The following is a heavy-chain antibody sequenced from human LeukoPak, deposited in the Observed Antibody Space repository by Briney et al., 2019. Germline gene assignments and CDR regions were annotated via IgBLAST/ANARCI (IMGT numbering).Heavy chain of an antibody. Sequence: SETLSLTCTVSGGSISNRNYYWGWIRQPPGKGLEWIGSIFYSGTTYYNPSLESRVTISVDTSKNQFSLKLSSVTAADTAVYYCARDLYGDYVGAYFDYWGQGTLVTVSS. CDR1: GGSISNRNYY. CDR3: ARDLYGDYVGAYFDY. J-gene: IGHJ4*02. D-gene: IGHD4-17*01. CDR2: IFYSGTT. V-gene: IGHV4-39*07.